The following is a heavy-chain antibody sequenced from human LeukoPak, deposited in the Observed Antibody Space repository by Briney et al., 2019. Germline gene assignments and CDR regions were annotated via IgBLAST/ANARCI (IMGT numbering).Heavy chain of an antibody. CDR3: ARGGGYCSGGSCYTGFDY. Sequence: SETLSLTCTVSGGSIGSYYWSWIRQPPGKGLEWIGEINHSGSTNYNPSLKSRVTISVDTSKNQFSLKLSSVTAADTAVYYCARGGGYCSGGSCYTGFDYWGQGTLVTVSS. J-gene: IGHJ4*02. D-gene: IGHD2-15*01. V-gene: IGHV4-34*01. CDR2: INHSGST. CDR1: GGSIGSYY.